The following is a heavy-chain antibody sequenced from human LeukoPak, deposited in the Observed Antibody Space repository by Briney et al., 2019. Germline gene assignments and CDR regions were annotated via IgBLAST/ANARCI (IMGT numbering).Heavy chain of an antibody. CDR3: AKSGVSDSSGYMFLE. J-gene: IGHJ4*02. CDR2: IFYSGNT. CDR1: GASVSSNTYY. V-gene: IGHV4-61*01. D-gene: IGHD3-22*01. Sequence: SETLSLTCTVSGASVSSNTYYWNWIRQPPGKGPEGIGYIFYSGNTNYNPSLKSRVTISLDKSKNQFSLKVNSVTAADTAVYYCAKSGVSDSSGYMFLEWGQGTLVTVSS.